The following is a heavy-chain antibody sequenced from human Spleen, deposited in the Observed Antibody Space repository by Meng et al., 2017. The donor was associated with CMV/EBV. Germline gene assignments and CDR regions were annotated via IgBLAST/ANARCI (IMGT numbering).Heavy chain of an antibody. CDR3: AKDNYGDLNNIDY. V-gene: IGHV3-64*02. D-gene: IGHD4-17*01. J-gene: IGHJ4*02. CDR1: GFTFSSYA. CDR2: ISSNGGST. Sequence: GESLKISCAASGFTFSSYAMHWVRQAPGKGLKYVSAISSNGGSTYYADSVKGRFTISRDNSKNMLYLQMGSLRAEDMAVYYCAKDNYGDLNNIDYWGQGTLVTVSS.